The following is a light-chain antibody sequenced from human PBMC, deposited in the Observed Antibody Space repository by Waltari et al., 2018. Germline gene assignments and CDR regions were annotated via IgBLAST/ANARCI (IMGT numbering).Light chain of an antibody. CDR2: EVS. Sequence: QSALTQPASVSGSPGQSITISCTGTSSDIGTYNLVSWCQQYPGKVPKLIIYEVSKRPSGVANHFSGSKSGNTASLTISGLQAEDEAHYYCSSYAGGSWVFGRGTK. CDR3: SSYAGGSWV. J-gene: IGLJ3*02. CDR1: SSDIGTYNL. V-gene: IGLV2-23*02.